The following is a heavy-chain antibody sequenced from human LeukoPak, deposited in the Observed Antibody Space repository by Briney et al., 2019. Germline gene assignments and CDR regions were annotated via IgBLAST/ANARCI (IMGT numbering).Heavy chain of an antibody. V-gene: IGHV3-11*05. CDR1: GFTFSDYY. CDR3: ARGRSPDY. CDR2: ISSGSSYT. Sequence: GGSLRLSCAASGFTFSDYYMSWIRQAPGKGLEWVSYISSGSSYTNYADSVKGRFTISSDNAKNSLYLQMNGLRPGDTAVYYCARGRSPDYWGQGTLVTVSS. J-gene: IGHJ4*02.